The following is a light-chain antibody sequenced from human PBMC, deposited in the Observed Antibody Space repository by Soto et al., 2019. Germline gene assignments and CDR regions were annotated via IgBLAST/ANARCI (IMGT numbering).Light chain of an antibody. CDR2: AAS. Sequence: DIQMTQSPSSVSASVGDRVTITCRASQDISGWLAWFQQKPGKAPNLLIYAASILQSGVPSRFSGSGSGTDFTLTISRLEPEDFAVYYCQQYGSSGTFGQGTKVEIK. CDR3: QQYGSSGT. V-gene: IGKV1-12*01. CDR1: QDISGW. J-gene: IGKJ1*01.